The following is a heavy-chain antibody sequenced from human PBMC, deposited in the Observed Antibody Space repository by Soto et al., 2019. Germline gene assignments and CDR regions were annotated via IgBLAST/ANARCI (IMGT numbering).Heavy chain of an antibody. J-gene: IGHJ4*02. D-gene: IGHD2-15*01. V-gene: IGHV4-59*01. Sequence: PSETLSLTCTVSGGSISSYYWSWIRQPPGKGLEWIGYIYYSGSTNYNPSLKSRVTISVDTSKNQFSLKLSSVTAADTAVYYCARACSGGSCYLYWGQGTLVTVSS. CDR3: ARACSGGSCYLY. CDR1: GGSISSYY. CDR2: IYYSGST.